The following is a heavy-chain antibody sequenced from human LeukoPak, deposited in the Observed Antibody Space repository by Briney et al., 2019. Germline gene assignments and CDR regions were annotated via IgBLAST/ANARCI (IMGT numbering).Heavy chain of an antibody. V-gene: IGHV4-59*01. CDR1: GGSITDYY. J-gene: IGHJ3*01. CDR2: IYYTGDT. Sequence: KPSETLSLTCTVSGGSITDYYWGWIRQPPGKGLEWIGYIYYTGDTIDNPSLNSRLTMSLDTSKSQFSLKLNFVTAADTVLYYCARVTDYDFWSGRQGGAFDLWGHGTLVTVSS. CDR3: ARVTDYDFWSGRQGGAFDL. D-gene: IGHD3-3*01.